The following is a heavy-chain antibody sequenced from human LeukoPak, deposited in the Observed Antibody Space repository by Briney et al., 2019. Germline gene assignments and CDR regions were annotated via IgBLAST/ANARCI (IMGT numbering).Heavy chain of an antibody. Sequence: ASVKVSCKASGYTFTGYYVHWVRQAPGQGVEWMGWINPISGGTNYAQKFQGRVTMTRDTSISTAYMELSRLRSDDTAVYYCARNLVRGNYGMFDYWGQGTLVTVSS. D-gene: IGHD1-26*01. V-gene: IGHV1-2*02. CDR3: ARNLVRGNYGMFDY. J-gene: IGHJ4*02. CDR2: INPISGGT. CDR1: GYTFTGYY.